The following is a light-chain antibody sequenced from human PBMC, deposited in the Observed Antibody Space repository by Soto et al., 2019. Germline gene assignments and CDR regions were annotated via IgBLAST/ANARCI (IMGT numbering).Light chain of an antibody. CDR1: KLGDKY. CDR2: QDS. Sequence: SYELTQPPSVSVSPGQTASITCSGDKLGDKYACWYQQKPGQSPELVIYQDSKRPSGIPERFSGSNSGNTATLTISGTQAMDEADYYCQAWDSSTEGVFGGGTKLTVL. CDR3: QAWDSSTEGV. J-gene: IGLJ2*01. V-gene: IGLV3-1*01.